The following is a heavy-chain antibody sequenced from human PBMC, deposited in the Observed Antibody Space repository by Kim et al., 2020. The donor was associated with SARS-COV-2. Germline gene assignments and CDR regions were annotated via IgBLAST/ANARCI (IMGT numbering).Heavy chain of an antibody. V-gene: IGHV4-39*01. Sequence: SETLSLTCTVSGGSISSSNSYWGWIRQPPGKGLEWIGSIYDSGSTYYNPSLKSRVTISVDTSKNQFSLKLSSVTAADTAVYYCATYGSGGSDYWGQGTLVTVSS. J-gene: IGHJ4*02. CDR2: IYDSGST. D-gene: IGHD3-10*01. CDR3: ATYGSGGSDY. CDR1: GGSISSSNSY.